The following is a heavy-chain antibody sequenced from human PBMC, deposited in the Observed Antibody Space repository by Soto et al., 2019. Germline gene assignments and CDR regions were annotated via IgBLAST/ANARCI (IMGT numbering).Heavy chain of an antibody. D-gene: IGHD5-12*01. J-gene: IGHJ6*02. CDR2: ISYDGSNK. V-gene: IGHV3-30*03. CDR3: ALEIAGEMATINTYYGMDV. Sequence: GGSLRLSCAASGFTFSNAWMNWVRQAPGKGLEWVAVISYDGSNKYYADSVKGRFTISRDNSKNTLYLQMNSLRAEDTAVYYCALEIAGEMATINTYYGMDVWGQGTTVTVSS. CDR1: GFTFSNAW.